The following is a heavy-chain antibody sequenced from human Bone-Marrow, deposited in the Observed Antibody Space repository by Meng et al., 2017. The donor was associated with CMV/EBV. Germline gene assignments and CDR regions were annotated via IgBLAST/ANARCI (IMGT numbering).Heavy chain of an antibody. CDR1: GGSISSSSYY. D-gene: IGHD2-2*01. CDR2: IYYSGST. CDR3: AREMQLPGASHYDY. J-gene: IGHJ4*02. V-gene: IGHV4-39*07. Sequence: SETLSLTCTVSGGSISSSSYYWGWIRQPPGKGLEWIGSIYYSGSTYYNPSLKSRVTISVDTSKNQFSLKLSSVTAADTAVYYCAREMQLPGASHYDYWGQGTLVTVSS.